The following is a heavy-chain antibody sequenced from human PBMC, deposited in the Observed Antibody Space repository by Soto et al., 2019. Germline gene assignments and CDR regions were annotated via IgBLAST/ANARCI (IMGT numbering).Heavy chain of an antibody. V-gene: IGHV4-59*01. J-gene: IGHJ4*02. CDR3: AGGPDATYYDFWSGYPTFDY. CDR1: GGSISSYY. D-gene: IGHD3-3*01. CDR2: IYYSGST. Sequence: SETLSLTCTVSGGSISSYYWSWIRQPPGKGLEWIGYIYYSGSTNYNPSLKNRVTISVDTSKNQFSLKLSSVTAADTAVYYCAGGPDATYYDFWSGYPTFDYWGQGTLVTVSS.